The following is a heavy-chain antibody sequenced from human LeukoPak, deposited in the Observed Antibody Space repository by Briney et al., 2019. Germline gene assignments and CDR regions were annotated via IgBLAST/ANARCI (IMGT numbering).Heavy chain of an antibody. Sequence: ASVKVSCKASGHTFTGFYIHWVRQAPGQGLEWMGWINPKSGGTNSAQKFQGRVTMTRDTSISTAYTELSSLRSDDTAVYYCARDPIDYIGGIDYWGQGTLVTVSS. J-gene: IGHJ4*02. CDR3: ARDPIDYIGGIDY. V-gene: IGHV1-2*02. CDR2: INPKSGGT. D-gene: IGHD4-11*01. CDR1: GHTFTGFY.